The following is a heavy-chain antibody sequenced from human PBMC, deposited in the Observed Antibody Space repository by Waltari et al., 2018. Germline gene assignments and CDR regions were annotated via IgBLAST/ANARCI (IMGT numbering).Heavy chain of an antibody. CDR2: ISPILGIA. V-gene: IGHV1-69*04. Sequence: QVQLVQSGAEVKKPGSSVKVSCKASGGTFSSYAISWVRQAPGQGLEWMGGISPILGIANYAQKVQGRVTITADESTSTAYMELSSLRSEDTAVYYCARVGVLNDYDSSGIGDYWGQGTLVTVSS. CDR1: GGTFSSYA. CDR3: ARVGVLNDYDSSGIGDY. J-gene: IGHJ4*02. D-gene: IGHD3-22*01.